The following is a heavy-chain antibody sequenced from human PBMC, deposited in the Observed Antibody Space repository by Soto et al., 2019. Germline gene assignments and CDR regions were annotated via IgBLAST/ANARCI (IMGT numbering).Heavy chain of an antibody. V-gene: IGHV6-1*01. D-gene: IGHD1-7*01. CDR3: ARASKLELPPSPDTPYYYYYYMDV. CDR2: TYYRSKWYN. CDR1: GNSVSSNSAA. Sequence: PSQTLSLTCAISGNSVSSNSAAWNWIRQSPSRGLEWLGRTYYRSKWYNDYAVSVKSRITINPDTSKNQFSLQLNSVTPEDTAVYYCARASKLELPPSPDTPYYYYYYMDVWGKGTTVTVSS. J-gene: IGHJ6*03.